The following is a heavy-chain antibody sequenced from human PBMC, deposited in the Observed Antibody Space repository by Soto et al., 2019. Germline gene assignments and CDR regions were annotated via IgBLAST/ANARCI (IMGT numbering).Heavy chain of an antibody. CDR1: GFTFSSFW. V-gene: IGHV3-7*04. J-gene: IGHJ5*02. D-gene: IGHD2-2*01. Sequence: GASVRLSSAASGFTFSSFWMTWVRQAPGKGLEWVANIRQDGSEEYYVDSVKGRFTVSRDNAKNSLYLQMNSLRAEDTAFYYCARSCSSTSCQRSGFDPWGQGT. CDR2: IRQDGSEE. CDR3: ARSCSSTSCQRSGFDP.